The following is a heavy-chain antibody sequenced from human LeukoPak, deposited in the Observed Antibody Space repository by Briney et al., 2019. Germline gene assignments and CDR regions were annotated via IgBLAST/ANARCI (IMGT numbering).Heavy chain of an antibody. CDR1: GYTFTSYY. CDR3: ASDSKSSVDY. J-gene: IGHJ4*02. D-gene: IGHD6-25*01. V-gene: IGHV1-46*01. CDR2: VDPSGGRT. Sequence: PGASVKVSCKASGYTFTSYYIHWVRQAPGQGLEWMGTVDPSGGRTTYAQKFQGRVTMTRDTSTSTVYMELSRLRSDDTAVYYCASDSKSSVDYWGQGTLVTVSS.